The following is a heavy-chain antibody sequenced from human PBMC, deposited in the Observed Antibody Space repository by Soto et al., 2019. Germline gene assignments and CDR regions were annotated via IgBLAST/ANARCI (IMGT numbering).Heavy chain of an antibody. V-gene: IGHV1-8*01. CDR1: GYTFTSYD. Sequence: QVQLVQSGAEVKKPGASVKDSCKASGYTFTSYDINWVRQATGQGLEWMGWMNPNSGNTGYAQKFQGRVTMTRTTSISTAYMELSSLRSEDTAVYYGARGWYDGSGSPFDPCGQGTLVTVSS. CDR2: MNPNSGNT. D-gene: IGHD3-10*01. CDR3: ARGWYDGSGSPFDP. J-gene: IGHJ5*02.